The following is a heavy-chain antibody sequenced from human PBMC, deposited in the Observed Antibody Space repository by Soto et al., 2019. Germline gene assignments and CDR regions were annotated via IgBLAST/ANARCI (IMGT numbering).Heavy chain of an antibody. D-gene: IGHD3-3*01. CDR1: GYTFTSYD. CDR3: ARGAVLRFLEWLLDYYYYYMDV. CDR2: MNPNSGNT. J-gene: IGHJ6*03. V-gene: IGHV1-8*01. Sequence: VASVKVSCKASGYTFTSYDINWVRQATGQGLEWMGWMNPNSGNTGYAQKFQGRVTMTRNTSISTAYMELSSLRSEDTAVYYCARGAVLRFLEWLLDYYYYYMDVWGKGTTVTVSS.